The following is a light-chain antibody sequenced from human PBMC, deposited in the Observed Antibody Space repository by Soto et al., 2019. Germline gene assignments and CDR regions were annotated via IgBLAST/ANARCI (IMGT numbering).Light chain of an antibody. V-gene: IGKV3D-11*01. CDR3: QQRST. CDR1: QGVSSY. J-gene: IGKJ3*01. Sequence: EIVLTQSPATLSLSPGERATLSCRASQGVSSYLAWYQQKPGQAPRLLIYDASNRATGIPARFSGSGPGTDFTLTISSLEPEDFAVYYCQQRSTFGPGNNVDIK. CDR2: DAS.